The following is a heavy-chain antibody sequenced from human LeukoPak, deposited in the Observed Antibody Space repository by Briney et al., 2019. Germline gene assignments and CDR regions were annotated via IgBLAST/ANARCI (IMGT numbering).Heavy chain of an antibody. CDR1: GFTVSNYA. CDR3: AKDRYSSGWYLGYFDY. J-gene: IGHJ4*02. D-gene: IGHD6-19*01. V-gene: IGHV3-23*01. CDR2: ISGRDDST. Sequence: PGGSLRLSCAASGFTVSNYAMYWVRQAPGKGLEWVSAISGRDDSTYYADSVKGRFTISRDNSKNTLYLQMNSLRAEDTAVYYCAKDRYSSGWYLGYFDYWGQGTLVTVSS.